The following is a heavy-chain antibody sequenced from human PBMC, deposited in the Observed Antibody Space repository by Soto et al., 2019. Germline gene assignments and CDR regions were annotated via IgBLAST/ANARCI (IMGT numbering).Heavy chain of an antibody. CDR1: GFTFSNYV. V-gene: IGHV3-23*01. Sequence: GGSLRLSCAASGFTFSNYVMSWVRQAPGKGLEWVSSISNSGAGTYYADSVKGRFTIPRDNSKNTLYLQMNSLRAEDTAVYYCAKEDVGGYYYSGLWGRGTLVTVSS. J-gene: IGHJ4*02. CDR3: AKEDVGGYYYSGL. CDR2: ISNSGAGT. D-gene: IGHD1-26*01.